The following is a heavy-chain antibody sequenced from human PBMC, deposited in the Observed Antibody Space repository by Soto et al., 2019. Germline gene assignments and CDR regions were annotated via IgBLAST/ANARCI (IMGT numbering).Heavy chain of an antibody. CDR1: GGTFSSYA. J-gene: IGHJ6*02. Sequence: SVKVSCKASGGTFSSYAISWVRQAPGQGLEWMGGIISIFGTANYAQKFQGRVMITADESTSTAYMELSSLRSEDTAVYYCARHGSEPRYYYYGMDVWGQGTTVTVSS. D-gene: IGHD3-10*01. V-gene: IGHV1-69*13. CDR3: ARHGSEPRYYYYGMDV. CDR2: IISIFGTA.